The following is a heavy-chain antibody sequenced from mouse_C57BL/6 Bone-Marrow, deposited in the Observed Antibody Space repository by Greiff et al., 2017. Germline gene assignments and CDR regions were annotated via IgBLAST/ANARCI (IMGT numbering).Heavy chain of an antibody. V-gene: IGHV14-4*01. J-gene: IGHJ2*01. CDR2: IDPENGDT. CDR3: TTVVDY. Sequence: DVKLVESGAELVRPGASVKLSCTASGFNIKDDYMHWVKQRPEQGLEWIGWIDPENGDTEYASKFQGKATITADTSSNTAYLQLSSLTSEDTAGYYCTTVVDYWGQGTTLTVSS. CDR1: GFNIKDDY.